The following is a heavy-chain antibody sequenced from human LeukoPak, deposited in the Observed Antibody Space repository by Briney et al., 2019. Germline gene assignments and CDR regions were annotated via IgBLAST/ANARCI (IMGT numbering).Heavy chain of an antibody. CDR1: GFTFSSYS. CDR3: AKDQRVIYDFWSGYSTDDY. V-gene: IGHV3-48*04. CDR2: ISSSSSTI. D-gene: IGHD3-3*01. J-gene: IGHJ4*02. Sequence: PGGSLRLSCAASGFTFSSYSMNWVRQAPGKGLEWVSYISSSSSTIYYADSVKGRFTISRDNSKNTLYLQMNSLRAEDTAVYYCAKDQRVIYDFWSGYSTDDYWGQGTLVTVSS.